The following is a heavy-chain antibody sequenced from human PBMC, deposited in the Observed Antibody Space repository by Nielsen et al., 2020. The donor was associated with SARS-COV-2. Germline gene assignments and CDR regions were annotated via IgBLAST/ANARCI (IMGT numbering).Heavy chain of an antibody. V-gene: IGHV3-7*05. CDR1: GFTYSNHW. CDR3: ARGLLYTAMVTSYGMDV. J-gene: IGHJ6*02. CDR2: MNQDGSDK. D-gene: IGHD5-18*01. Sequence: GESLKISCAASGFTYSNHWMSWVRQAPGRGLEWVANMNQDGSDKYYVDSVKGRFTISRDNAKNSLYLQMNSLRAEDTAVYYCARGLLYTAMVTSYGMDVWGQGTTVTVSS.